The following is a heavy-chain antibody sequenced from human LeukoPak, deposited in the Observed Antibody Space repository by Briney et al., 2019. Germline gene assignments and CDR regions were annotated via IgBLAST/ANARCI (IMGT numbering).Heavy chain of an antibody. CDR3: ARGGGGVYYYYYYYMDV. V-gene: IGHV4-34*01. CDR2: INHSGST. Sequence: SETLSLTCAVYGGSFSGYYWSWIRQPPGKGLEWIGEINHSGSTNYNPSLKSRVTISVDTSKNQFSLKLSSVTAADTAVYCCARGGGGVYYYYYYYMDVWGKGTTVTVSS. CDR1: GGSFSGYY. D-gene: IGHD2-8*02. J-gene: IGHJ6*03.